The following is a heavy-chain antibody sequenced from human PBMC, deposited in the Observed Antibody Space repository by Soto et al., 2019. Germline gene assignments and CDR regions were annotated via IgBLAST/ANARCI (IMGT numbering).Heavy chain of an antibody. CDR1: GGSISSDNFY. D-gene: IGHD3-22*01. J-gene: IGHJ4*02. CDR2: VSHSGST. Sequence: SETLSLTCTVSGGSISSDNFYWSWVRQPPGKGLEYIGYVSHSGSTHYNPSLESRVTISIDTSQNQFSLELRSVTAADTAVYYCARVSVVQSLDYWGQGTLVTVSS. V-gene: IGHV4-61*01. CDR3: ARVSVVQSLDY.